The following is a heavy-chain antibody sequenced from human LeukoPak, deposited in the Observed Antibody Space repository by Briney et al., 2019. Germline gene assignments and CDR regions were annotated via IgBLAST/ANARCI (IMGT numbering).Heavy chain of an antibody. D-gene: IGHD5-12*01. Sequence: GGSLRLSCAASGFTFSNYWMHWVRQAPGKGLVWVSRINSDGSSTTSADSAKGRFTISRDNAKNTLYLQMNTLSAQDTPVYLCAKGGATGIDYWGQGALVTVSS. CDR3: AKGGATGIDY. CDR1: GFTFSNYW. J-gene: IGHJ4*02. V-gene: IGHV3-74*01. CDR2: INSDGSST.